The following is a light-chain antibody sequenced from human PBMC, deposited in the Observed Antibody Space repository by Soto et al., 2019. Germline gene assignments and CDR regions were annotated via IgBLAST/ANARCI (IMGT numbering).Light chain of an antibody. Sequence: QSALTQPASVSGSPGQSIAISCTGTRSDVGAYNYVSWYQQHPGKAPKLMIYEVTNRPSGVSDRFSGSKSGNTASLTISGLQAEDEADYYCSSFTSRFTFVFGTGTKVTVL. CDR2: EVT. J-gene: IGLJ1*01. V-gene: IGLV2-14*01. CDR1: RSDVGAYNY. CDR3: SSFTSRFTFV.